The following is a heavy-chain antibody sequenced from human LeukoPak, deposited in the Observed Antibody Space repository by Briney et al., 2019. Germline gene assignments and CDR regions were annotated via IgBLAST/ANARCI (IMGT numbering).Heavy chain of an antibody. Sequence: GASVKVSCKASGYTFSSYYMHWVRQAPGQGLEWMGIINPSGGSTSYAQKFQGRVTMTRDTSTSTVYMELSSLRSEDTAVYYRARDSAHYYDSSGRRKNWFDPWGQGTLVTVSS. CDR3: ARDSAHYYDSSGRRKNWFDP. J-gene: IGHJ5*02. V-gene: IGHV1-46*03. CDR1: GYTFSSYY. D-gene: IGHD3-22*01. CDR2: INPSGGST.